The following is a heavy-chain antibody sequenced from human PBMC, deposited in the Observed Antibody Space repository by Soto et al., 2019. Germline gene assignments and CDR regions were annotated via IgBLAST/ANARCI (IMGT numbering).Heavy chain of an antibody. CDR2: FDPEDGET. CDR1: GYTLTDIS. CDR3: ATCFFSPDYYDSRSQIWKSFDI. J-gene: IGHJ3*02. V-gene: IGHV1-24*01. Sequence: GASVKLSCKVSGYTLTDISMHWVRQAPKKGLEWMGGFDPEDGETIYAQKFQGRVTMTEDTSTDTAYMELSSLRSEDTAVYYCATCFFSPDYYDSRSQIWKSFDIWGQGTMVTVSS. D-gene: IGHD3-22*01.